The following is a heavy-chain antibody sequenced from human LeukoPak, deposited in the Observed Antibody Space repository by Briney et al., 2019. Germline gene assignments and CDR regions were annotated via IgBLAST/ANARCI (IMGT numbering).Heavy chain of an antibody. CDR2: ISGSGGRT. Sequence: PGGSLRLSCAASGFTFSSYAMSWVRQAPGKGLEWVSVISGSGGRTYYADSGKGRFTISRNNSKNTLYLQMNRLRAEDTAVYYCAKDRGKPTGEKGDYWGQGTLVTV. V-gene: IGHV3-23*01. CDR1: GFTFSSYA. J-gene: IGHJ4*02. CDR3: AKDRGKPTGEKGDY. D-gene: IGHD7-27*01.